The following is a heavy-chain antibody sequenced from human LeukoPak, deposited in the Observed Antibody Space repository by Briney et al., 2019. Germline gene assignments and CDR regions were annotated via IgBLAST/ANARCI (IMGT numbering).Heavy chain of an antibody. V-gene: IGHV3-21*01. Sequence: GGSLRLSCAASGFTFSSYSMNWVRQAPGKGLEWVSSISSSSSYIYYADSVKGRFTISRDNAKNSLYLQMNSLRAEDTAVYYCARARLNDIVVVPAARNWFDPWGQGTLVTVSS. CDR2: ISSSSSYI. J-gene: IGHJ5*02. CDR1: GFTFSSYS. D-gene: IGHD2-2*01. CDR3: ARARLNDIVVVPAARNWFDP.